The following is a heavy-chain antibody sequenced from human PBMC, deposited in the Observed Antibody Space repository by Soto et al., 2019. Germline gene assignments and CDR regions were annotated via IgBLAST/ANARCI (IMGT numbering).Heavy chain of an antibody. Sequence: SETLSLTCAVSGGXISSGGYSWSXIRQPPGKGLEWIGYIYHSGSTYYNPSLKSRVTISVDRSKNQFSLKLSSVTAADTAVYYCAREGTYKNYYYYGMDVWGQGTTVTVSS. CDR3: AREGTYKNYYYYGMDV. J-gene: IGHJ6*02. CDR2: IYHSGST. D-gene: IGHD1-1*01. V-gene: IGHV4-30-2*01. CDR1: GGXISSGGYS.